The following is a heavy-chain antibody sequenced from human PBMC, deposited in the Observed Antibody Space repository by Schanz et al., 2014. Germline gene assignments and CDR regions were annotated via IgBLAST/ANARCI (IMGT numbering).Heavy chain of an antibody. CDR3: ARARFTGYYMDV. Sequence: QVQLQEAGPGLVKPAETLSLTCTVSGGSISSDSIYSDYWSWIRQPPGKGLEWIGYIHKSGNTNYNPSLKSRVTMSVDTSKNQFSLKLSSVTAADTAVYYCARARFTGYYMDVWGQGTAVTVSS. CDR1: GGSISSDSIYSDY. V-gene: IGHV4-61*01. CDR2: IHKSGNT. J-gene: IGHJ6*02. D-gene: IGHD3-9*01.